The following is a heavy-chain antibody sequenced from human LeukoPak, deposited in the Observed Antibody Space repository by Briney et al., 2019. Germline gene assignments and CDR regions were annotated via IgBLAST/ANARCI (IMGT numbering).Heavy chain of an antibody. CDR1: GGSISGYY. J-gene: IGHJ6*03. D-gene: IGHD1-1*01. V-gene: IGHV4-59*01. Sequence: SETLSLTCTVSGGSISGYYWSWIRQPPGKGLEWIGYIYYSGSTNYNPSPKSRVTISVDTSKNQFSLKLSSVTAADTAVYYCARRTRTGATAGGNYYYYYMDVWGTGTTVTVSS. CDR2: IYYSGST. CDR3: ARRTRTGATAGGNYYYYYMDV.